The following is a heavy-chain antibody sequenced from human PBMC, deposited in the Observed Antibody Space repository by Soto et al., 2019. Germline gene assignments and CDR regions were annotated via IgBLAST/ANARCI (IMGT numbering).Heavy chain of an antibody. Sequence: SETLSLTCTVSGGSISSSSYYWGWIRQPPGKGLEWIGSIYYSGSTYYNPSLKSRVTISVDTSKNQFSLKLSSVTAADTAVYYFARLFSSSLYYYYYMDVWGKGTTVTVSS. D-gene: IGHD6-6*01. CDR1: GGSISSSSYY. V-gene: IGHV4-39*01. CDR2: IYYSGST. CDR3: ARLFSSSLYYYYYMDV. J-gene: IGHJ6*03.